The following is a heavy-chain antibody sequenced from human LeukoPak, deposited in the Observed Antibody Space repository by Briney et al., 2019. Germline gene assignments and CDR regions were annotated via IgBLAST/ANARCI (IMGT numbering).Heavy chain of an antibody. CDR1: GFTFSSYA. J-gene: IGHJ4*02. Sequence: GGSLSLSCAASGFTFSSYAMHWVRQAPGKGLEWVAVISYDGSNKYYADSVKGRFTISRDNSKNTLYLQMNSLRAEDTAVYYCARRATYYDSWGQGTLVTVSS. D-gene: IGHD3-22*01. CDR2: ISYDGSNK. CDR3: ARRATYYDS. V-gene: IGHV3-30-3*01.